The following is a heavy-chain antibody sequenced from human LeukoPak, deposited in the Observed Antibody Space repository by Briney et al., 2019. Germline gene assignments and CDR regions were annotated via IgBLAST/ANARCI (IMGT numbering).Heavy chain of an antibody. CDR2: IYYSGST. J-gene: IGHJ4*02. D-gene: IGHD6-19*01. V-gene: IGHV4-59*01. CDR3: ARSYSSGPPAPY. Sequence: SETLSLTCTVSGGPISSYYWSWIRQPPGKRLEWIGYIYYSGSTNYNPSLKSRVTISADTSKNQFSLKLSSVTAADTAVYYCARSYSSGPPAPYWGQGTLVTVSS. CDR1: GGPISSYY.